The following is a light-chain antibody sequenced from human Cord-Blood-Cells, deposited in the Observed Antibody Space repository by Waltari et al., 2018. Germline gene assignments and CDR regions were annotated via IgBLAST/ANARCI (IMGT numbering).Light chain of an antibody. CDR2: DVS. CDR1: RSDVGGYNF. Sequence: SALTRPASVSGSPGQSITISCTGTRSDVGGYNFASWYQKHPGKAPNLMIYDVSNRPSGVSNRFSGSKSGNTASLTISGLQAEDEADYYCSSYTSSSTLYVFGTGTKVTVL. J-gene: IGLJ1*01. CDR3: SSYTSSSTLYV. V-gene: IGLV2-14*03.